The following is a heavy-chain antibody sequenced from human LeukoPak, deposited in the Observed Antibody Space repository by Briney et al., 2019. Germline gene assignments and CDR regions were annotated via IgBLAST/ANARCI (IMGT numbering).Heavy chain of an antibody. D-gene: IGHD3-22*01. Sequence: SETLSLTCTVSGGSISSYYWSWIRQPPGKGLEWIGYIYYSGSTYYNPSLKSRVTISVDTSKNQFSLKLSSVTAADTAVYYDSSGYYYAMRFYYYYYMDVWGKGTTVTISS. J-gene: IGHJ6*03. CDR2: IYYSGST. CDR1: GGSISSYY. V-gene: IGHV4-59*04. CDR3: SSGYYYAMRFYYYYYMDV.